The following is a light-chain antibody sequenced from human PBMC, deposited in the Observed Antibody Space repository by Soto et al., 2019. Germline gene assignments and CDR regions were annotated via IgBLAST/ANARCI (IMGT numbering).Light chain of an antibody. CDR1: ESVSDNY. V-gene: IGKV3D-20*02. J-gene: IGKJ5*01. CDR2: GAS. Sequence: EIVLTQSPGTLSLSPGERATLSCRASESVSDNYLAWYQQRSGQAPRLVIYGASSRASAVPDRFSGSGSGADVTLTISRLEPEDFAVYYCQQRNIWPPVTFGQGTRLES. CDR3: QQRNIWPPVT.